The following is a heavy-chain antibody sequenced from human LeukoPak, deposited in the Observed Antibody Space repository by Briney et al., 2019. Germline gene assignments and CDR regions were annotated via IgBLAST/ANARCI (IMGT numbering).Heavy chain of an antibody. D-gene: IGHD3-10*01. CDR1: GFTFSSYS. J-gene: IGHJ5*01. CDR3: ARDRVVSGRFGEVAS. V-gene: IGHV3-21*01. CDR2: ISSSSTYI. Sequence: PGGSLRLSCAASGFTFSSYSMNWVRQAPGKGLEWVSFISSSSTYIYYADSVKGRFTISRDDDKNSLYLQMSSLRADDTAVYYCARDRVVSGRFGEVASWGQGTLVTVSS.